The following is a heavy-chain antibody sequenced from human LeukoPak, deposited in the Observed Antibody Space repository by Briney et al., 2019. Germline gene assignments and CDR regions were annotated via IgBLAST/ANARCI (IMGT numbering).Heavy chain of an antibody. CDR3: ARGGPYCSGSSCYSYYYYMDV. D-gene: IGHD2-15*01. CDR2: IYTSGST. V-gene: IGHV4-61*09. J-gene: IGHJ6*03. CDR1: GGSISSGSYY. Sequence: SQTLSLTCTVSGGSISSGSYYWSWIRQPAGKGLEWIGHIYTSGSTNYNPSLKSRVTISVDTSKNQFSLKLSSVTATDTAVYYCARGGPYCSGSSCYSYYYYMDVWGKGTTVTVSS.